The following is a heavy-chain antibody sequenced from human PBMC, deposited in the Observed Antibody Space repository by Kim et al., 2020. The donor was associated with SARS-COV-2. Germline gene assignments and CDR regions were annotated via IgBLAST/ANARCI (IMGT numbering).Heavy chain of an antibody. J-gene: IGHJ4*02. CDR2: ISSSNSYI. D-gene: IGHD3-16*01. CDR3: ARGGGRYESDY. Sequence: GGSLRLSCAASGFTFMSYSMNWVRQAPGQGLEWVSSISSSNSYIYYADSVKGRFTISRDNAENSLYLQMISLRVEDTAVYYCARGGGRYESDYWGQGTLVTVSS. CDR1: GFTFMSYS. V-gene: IGHV3-21*01.